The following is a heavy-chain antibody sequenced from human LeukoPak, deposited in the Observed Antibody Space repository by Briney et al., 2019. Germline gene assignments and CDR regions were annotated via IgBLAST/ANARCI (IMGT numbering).Heavy chain of an antibody. CDR1: GFTFDDYG. Sequence: GGSLRLSCAASGFTFDDYGMSWVRQAPGKGLEWVSGINWNGGSTGYADSVKGRFTISRDNAKNSLYLQMNSLRAEDTALYYCARTPGLLDTGYMDVWGKGTTVTVSS. CDR3: ARTPGLLDTGYMDV. D-gene: IGHD3-3*02. CDR2: INWNGGST. V-gene: IGHV3-20*04. J-gene: IGHJ6*03.